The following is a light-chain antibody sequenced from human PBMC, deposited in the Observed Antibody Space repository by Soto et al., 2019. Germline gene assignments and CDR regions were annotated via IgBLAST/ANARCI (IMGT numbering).Light chain of an antibody. V-gene: IGKV1-39*01. CDR1: QSISSY. CDR2: AAS. CDR3: QQSYSTPRT. Sequence: DIQMTQSPSSLSASVGDRLSITCRASQSISSYLNWYQQKPGKAPKLLIYAASSLQSGVPSRFSGSGSGTDFTLTISSLQPEDFATYYCQQSYSTPRTFGQGTKVDIK. J-gene: IGKJ1*01.